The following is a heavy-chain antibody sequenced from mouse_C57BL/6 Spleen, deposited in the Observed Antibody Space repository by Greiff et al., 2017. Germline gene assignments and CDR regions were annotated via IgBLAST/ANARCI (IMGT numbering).Heavy chain of an antibody. CDR2: IDPENGDT. Sequence: EVQLQQSGAELVRPGASVKLSCTASGFNFKDYYMHWVKQRPEQGLEWIGWIDPENGDTEYASKFKGKATITADTSSNTAYLQLSSLTSEDTAVYYCARFPYYYYDRDAMAYWGQGTSVTVSS. V-gene: IGHV14-4*01. CDR3: ARFPYYYYDRDAMAY. D-gene: IGHD2-4*01. CDR1: GFNFKDYY. J-gene: IGHJ4*01.